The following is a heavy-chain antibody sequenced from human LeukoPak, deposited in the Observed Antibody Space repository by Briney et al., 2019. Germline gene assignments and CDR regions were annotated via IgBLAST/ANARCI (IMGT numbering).Heavy chain of an antibody. V-gene: IGHV3-7*03. CDR3: VKNDGWFHLAQ. Sequence: GGSLRLSCAVSGFNFRDHWMDWVRQAPGKGLQWVGHIKNDGSETYYLDSLKGRFSISRDNTNNALYLQMNSLRVEDTAVYYCVKNDGWFHLAQWGQGTLVTVSS. CDR1: GFNFRDHW. J-gene: IGHJ4*02. D-gene: IGHD6-19*01. CDR2: IKNDGSET.